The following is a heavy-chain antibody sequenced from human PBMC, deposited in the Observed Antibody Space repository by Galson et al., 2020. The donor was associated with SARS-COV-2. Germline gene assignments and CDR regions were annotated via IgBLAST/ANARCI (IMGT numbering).Heavy chain of an antibody. Sequence: GESLKISCAASGFTFSSYSMNWVRQAPGKGLEWVSSISSSSSYIYYADSVKGRFTISRDNAKNSLYLQMNSLRAEDTAVYYCASSYSSSANWFDPWGQGTLVTVSS. CDR1: GFTFSSYS. V-gene: IGHV3-21*01. J-gene: IGHJ5*02. CDR3: ASSYSSSANWFDP. CDR2: ISSSSSYI. D-gene: IGHD6-13*01.